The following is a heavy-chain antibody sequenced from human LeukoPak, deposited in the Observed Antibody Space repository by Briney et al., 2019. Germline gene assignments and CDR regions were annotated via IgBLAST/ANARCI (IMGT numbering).Heavy chain of an antibody. CDR3: ARSREQWLARGY. Sequence: TGGSLRLSCAASGFTFSSYGMHWVRQAPGKGLEWVAVIWYDGSNKYYADSVKGRFTISRDNSKNTLYLQMNSLRAEDTAVYYCARSREQWLARGYWGQGTLVTVSS. J-gene: IGHJ4*02. CDR1: GFTFSSYG. CDR2: IWYDGSNK. V-gene: IGHV3-33*08. D-gene: IGHD6-19*01.